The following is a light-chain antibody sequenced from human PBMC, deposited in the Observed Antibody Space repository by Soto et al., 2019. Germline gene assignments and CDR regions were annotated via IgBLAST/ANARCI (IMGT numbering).Light chain of an antibody. V-gene: IGLV2-8*01. J-gene: IGLJ2*01. CDR3: SSYADNAVV. CDR2: EVS. CDR1: SSDVGGYNY. Sequence: QSALTQPPSASGSPGQSVTISCTGTSSDVGGYNYVSWYQQHPGKAPKLIMSEVSKRPSGVPDRFSGSKSGNTASLTVSGLQAEDEADYYCSSYADNAVVFGGGTQLTVL.